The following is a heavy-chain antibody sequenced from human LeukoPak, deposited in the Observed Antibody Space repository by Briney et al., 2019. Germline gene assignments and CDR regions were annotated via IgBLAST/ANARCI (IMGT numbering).Heavy chain of an antibody. J-gene: IGHJ6*02. Sequence: GGSLRLSCAASGFTVSSNYMSWVRQAPGKGQEGVSAIYSGGSTYYADSVKSRFTISRENSKNTLYLQMNSLRDEDTAVYYCARALHDYYDSSGGRLGMDVWGQGTTVTVSS. CDR3: ARALHDYYDSSGGRLGMDV. V-gene: IGHV3-53*01. D-gene: IGHD3-22*01. CDR1: GFTVSSNY. CDR2: IYSGGST.